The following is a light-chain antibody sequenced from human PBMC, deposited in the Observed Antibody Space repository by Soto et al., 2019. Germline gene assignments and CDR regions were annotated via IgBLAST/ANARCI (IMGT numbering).Light chain of an antibody. CDR2: GAS. J-gene: IGKJ1*01. Sequence: EIVLTQSPDTLSLSPGERATLSCRASQSISSTQLVWYQQKPGQAPRLLIYGASTRATGIPARFSGSGSGTEFTLTISSLQSEDFAVYYCQQYNNWPGTFGQGTKVDIK. V-gene: IGKV3-15*01. CDR1: QSISST. CDR3: QQYNNWPGT.